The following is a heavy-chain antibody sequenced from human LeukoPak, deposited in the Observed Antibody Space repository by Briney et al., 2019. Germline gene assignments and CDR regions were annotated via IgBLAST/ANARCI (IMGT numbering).Heavy chain of an antibody. CDR2: IWYDGSNK. CDR1: GFTFSSYG. Sequence: GGSLRLSCAASGFTFSSYGMHWVRQAPGKGLEWVAVIWYDGSNKYYADSVKGRFTISRDNSKNTLYLQMNSLRAEDTAVYYCASSVTTTKTGYYYYYYGMDVWGQGTTVTVSS. V-gene: IGHV3-33*01. J-gene: IGHJ6*02. D-gene: IGHD4-11*01. CDR3: ASSVTTTKTGYYYYYYGMDV.